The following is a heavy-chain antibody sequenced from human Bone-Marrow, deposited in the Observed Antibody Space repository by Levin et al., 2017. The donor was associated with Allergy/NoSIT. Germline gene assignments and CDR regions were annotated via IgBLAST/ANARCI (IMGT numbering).Heavy chain of an antibody. D-gene: IGHD3-22*01. J-gene: IGHJ4*02. CDR2: INPDSGGT. Sequence: GESLKISCKASGYTFTDYYMHWVRQAPGQGLEWMGRINPDSGGTKYAQEFQGRVTMTRDTSISTAYIEVTRLRSDDTAVYYCARGEWLLHYWGQGTLVTVSS. CDR3: ARGEWLLHY. V-gene: IGHV1-2*06. CDR1: GYTFTDYY.